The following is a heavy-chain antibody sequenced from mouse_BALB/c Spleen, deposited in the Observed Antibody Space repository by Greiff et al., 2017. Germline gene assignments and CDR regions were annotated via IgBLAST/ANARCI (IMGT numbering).Heavy chain of an antibody. CDR1: GFAFSSYD. CDR3: ARHLTTATSYYFDY. Sequence: DVQLVESGGGLVKPGGSLKLSCAASGFAFSSYDMSWVRQTPEKRLEWVAYISSGGGSTYYPDTVKGRFTISRDNAKNTLYLQMSSLKSEDTAMYYCARHLTTATSYYFDYWGQGTTLTVSS. V-gene: IGHV5-12-1*01. D-gene: IGHD1-2*01. CDR2: ISSGGGST. J-gene: IGHJ2*01.